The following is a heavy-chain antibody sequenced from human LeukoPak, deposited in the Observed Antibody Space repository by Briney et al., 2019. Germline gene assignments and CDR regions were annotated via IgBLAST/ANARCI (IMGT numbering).Heavy chain of an antibody. CDR1: GGSISSSGYY. CDR3: ARGTQTYYDKAPVDY. Sequence: PSETLSLTCTVSGGSISSSGYYWGWIRQPPGKGLEWIGEINHSGSTNYNPSLKSRVTISVDTSKSQFSLKLSSVTAADTAVYYCARGTQTYYDKAPVDYWGQGTLVTVSS. D-gene: IGHD3-22*01. J-gene: IGHJ4*02. V-gene: IGHV4-39*07. CDR2: INHSGST.